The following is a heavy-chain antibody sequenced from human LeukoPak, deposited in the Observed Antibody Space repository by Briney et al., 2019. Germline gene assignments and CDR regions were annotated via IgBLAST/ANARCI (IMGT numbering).Heavy chain of an antibody. CDR3: VIDGLGTYPLDY. CDR1: GFTFSNYW. J-gene: IGHJ4*02. D-gene: IGHD3-10*01. CDR2: IKNDGSGA. V-gene: IGHV3-74*01. Sequence: GGSLRLSCAASGFTFSNYWMHWVRQAPGKGLEWVSLIKNDGSGAFYADSVKGRFTISRDNAKSTVYLQMNSLSAEDTALYYCVIDGLGTYPLDYCGQATLVTVSS.